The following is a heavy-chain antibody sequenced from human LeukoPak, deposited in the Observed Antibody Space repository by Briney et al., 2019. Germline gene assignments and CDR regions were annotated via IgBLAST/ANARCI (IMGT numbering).Heavy chain of an antibody. CDR3: ARLGLYTSSWYRFYYFDY. J-gene: IGHJ4*02. Sequence: PGGSLRLSCAASGFTFSSYGIQWVRQPPGKGLEWIGDINHSGSASYNPSLKSRFTISVDTSKNQFSLKLSSVTAADTAVYYCARLGLYTSSWYRFYYFDYWGPGTLVTVSS. CDR1: GFTFSSYG. D-gene: IGHD6-13*01. V-gene: IGHV4-34*08. CDR2: INHSGSA.